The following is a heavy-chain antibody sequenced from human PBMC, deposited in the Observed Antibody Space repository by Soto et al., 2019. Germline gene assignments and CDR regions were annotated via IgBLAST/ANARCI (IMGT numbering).Heavy chain of an antibody. J-gene: IGHJ4*02. CDR3: ASSYGSGYRAFDY. CDR2: VNPIVSMS. CDR1: GDTFNFYS. Sequence: QVQLVQSGAEVKRPGSSVKVSCKASGDTFNFYSINWVRQAPGLGLEWMGRVNPIVSMSNYAQKFQGRVTWPADKYTSTAYMELSSLRSEDTAIYYCASSYGSGYRAFDYWGQGALVTVSS. D-gene: IGHD3-10*01. V-gene: IGHV1-69*02.